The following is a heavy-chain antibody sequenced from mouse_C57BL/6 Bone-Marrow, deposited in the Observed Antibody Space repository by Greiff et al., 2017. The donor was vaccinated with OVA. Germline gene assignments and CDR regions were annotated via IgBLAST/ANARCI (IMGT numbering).Heavy chain of an antibody. CDR1: GYTFTSYW. D-gene: IGHD6-1*01. V-gene: IGHV1-64*01. J-gene: IGHJ1*03. CDR3: ARSSDWYYDV. CDR2: IHPNSGST. Sequence: QVQLKQPGAELVKPGASVKLSCKASGYTFTSYWMHWVKQRPGQGLEWIGMIHPNSGSTNYNEKFKSKATLTVDKSSSTAYMQLSSLTSEDSAVYYCARSSDWYYDVWGTGTTVTVSS.